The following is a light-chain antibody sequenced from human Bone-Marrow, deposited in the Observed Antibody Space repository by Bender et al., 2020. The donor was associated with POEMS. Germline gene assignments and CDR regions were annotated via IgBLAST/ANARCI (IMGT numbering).Light chain of an antibody. CDR1: ALPKQY. J-gene: IGLJ2*01. V-gene: IGLV3-25*03. CDR3: QSADITGSYVI. Sequence: SYDLTQPPSVSVSPGQTARITCSGDALPKQYAYWYQQKPGQAPLLMIYRDSERPSEIPERFSGSSSGTTVTLTISGVQAEDEADYYCQSADITGSYVIFGRGTKLTVL. CDR2: RDS.